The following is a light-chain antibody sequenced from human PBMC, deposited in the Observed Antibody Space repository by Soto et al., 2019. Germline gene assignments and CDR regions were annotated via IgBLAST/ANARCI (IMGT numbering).Light chain of an antibody. Sequence: QSALTQPASVSGSPGRSITIPCPETSSDVGSYNLVSWYQQHPGKAPKLRIYEGSKRPSGVSNRFSGSKSGNTASLTISGLQAEDEADYYCCSYAGSVVFGGGTKLTVL. CDR1: SSDVGSYNL. CDR3: CSYAGSVV. J-gene: IGLJ2*01. V-gene: IGLV2-23*01. CDR2: EGS.